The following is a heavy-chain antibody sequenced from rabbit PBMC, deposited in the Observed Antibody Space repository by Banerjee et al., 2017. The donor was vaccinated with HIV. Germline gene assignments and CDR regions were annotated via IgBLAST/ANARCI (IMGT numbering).Heavy chain of an antibody. CDR2: IYAGSSGST. CDR1: GFTLSSYW. Sequence: QEQLKESGGGLVRPEGSLTLTCTASGFTLSSYWMYWVRQTPGKGLEWIACIYAGSSGSTWYASWAKGPFTISKTSSTTVTLQMTSLTAADTATYFCARDLAAVTGWNFGLWGPGTLVTVS. V-gene: IGHV1S45*01. D-gene: IGHD7-1*01. J-gene: IGHJ6*01. CDR3: ARDLAAVTGWNFGL.